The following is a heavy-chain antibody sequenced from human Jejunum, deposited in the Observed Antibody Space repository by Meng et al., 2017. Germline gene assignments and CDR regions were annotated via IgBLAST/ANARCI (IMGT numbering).Heavy chain of an antibody. CDR1: GGSISSTSYY. Sequence: RLQRKGSGPGLVKPSETLSLACIVSGGSISSTSYYWAWIRQPPGMGLEWIGSIYYGGSTYYNPSLKSRVTISVDTSKGQFSLNLNSVTAADTAVYYCARGIAVAGKYYFDYWGHGTLVTVSS. CDR2: IYYGGST. D-gene: IGHD6-19*01. CDR3: ARGIAVAGKYYFDY. V-gene: IGHV4-39*06. J-gene: IGHJ4*01.